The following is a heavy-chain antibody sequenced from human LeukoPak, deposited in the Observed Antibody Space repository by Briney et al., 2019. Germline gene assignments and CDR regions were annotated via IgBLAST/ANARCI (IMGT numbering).Heavy chain of an antibody. CDR2: IYHSGST. D-gene: IGHD3-3*01. Sequence: PSETLSLTCTVSGYSISSGYYWGWIRPPPGKGLEWIGSIYHSGSTYYNPSLKSRVTISVDTSKNQFSLKLSSVTAADTAVYYCARGGVVIFYWGQGTLVTVSS. CDR3: ARGGVVIFY. J-gene: IGHJ4*02. CDR1: GYSISSGYY. V-gene: IGHV4-38-2*02.